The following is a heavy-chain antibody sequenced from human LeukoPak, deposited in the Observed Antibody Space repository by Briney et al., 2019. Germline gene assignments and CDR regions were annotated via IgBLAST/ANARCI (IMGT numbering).Heavy chain of an antibody. V-gene: IGHV3-48*03. CDR3: ATPNSSGWYGGENYFDY. D-gene: IGHD6-19*01. CDR1: GFTFSSYE. CDR2: ISSSGSTI. Sequence: GGSLRLSCAASGFTFSSYEMNWVRQAPGKGLEWVSYISSSGSTIYYADSVKGRFTISRDNAKNSLYLQMNSLRAEGTAVYYCATPNSSGWYGGENYFDYWGQGTLVTVSS. J-gene: IGHJ4*02.